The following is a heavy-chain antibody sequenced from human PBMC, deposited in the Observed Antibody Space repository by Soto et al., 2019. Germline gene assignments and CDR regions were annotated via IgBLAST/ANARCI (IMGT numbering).Heavy chain of an antibody. J-gene: IGHJ4*02. CDR2: IYRSGST. Sequence: QVQLQESGPGLVKPSGTLSLTCGVSSGSISSSNWWSWVRQPPGKGLEWIGEIYRSGSTSYNPSLESRVTISQDKSNNRFSLRLSSVTAADTAVYYCVRGGGGYENFDYWGQGTLVTVSS. V-gene: IGHV4-4*02. D-gene: IGHD6-25*01. CDR3: VRGGGGYENFDY. CDR1: SGSISSSNW.